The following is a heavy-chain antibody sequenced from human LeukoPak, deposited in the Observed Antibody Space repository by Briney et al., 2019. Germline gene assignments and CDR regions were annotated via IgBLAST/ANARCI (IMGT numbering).Heavy chain of an antibody. J-gene: IGHJ4*02. CDR2: IYYSGST. Sequence: SETLSLTCTVSNGSLSSYYWSWIRQAPGKGLEWIGYIYYSGSTNYNPSLKSRVTFSVDTSRNQFSLNLSSVTAADTAVYYCARDYPYCSASSCYDVFDYWGQGTLVTVSS. D-gene: IGHD2-2*01. V-gene: IGHV4-59*01. CDR3: ARDYPYCSASSCYDVFDY. CDR1: NGSLSSYY.